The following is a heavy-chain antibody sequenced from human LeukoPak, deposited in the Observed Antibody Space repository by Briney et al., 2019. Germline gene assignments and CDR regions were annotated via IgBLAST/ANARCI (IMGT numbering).Heavy chain of an antibody. CDR2: IILSGSIT. Sequence: GGSLRLSCEASGFSFSAYTMDWVRQAPGNGLEWISYIILSGSITYYADSVKGRFTISRDNARNSLHLQMNSMRAEDTAIYYCAKLVSDSSSYWGRGIMVTVSS. J-gene: IGHJ4*02. CDR1: GFSFSAYT. D-gene: IGHD6-6*01. CDR3: AKLVSDSSSY. V-gene: IGHV3-48*01.